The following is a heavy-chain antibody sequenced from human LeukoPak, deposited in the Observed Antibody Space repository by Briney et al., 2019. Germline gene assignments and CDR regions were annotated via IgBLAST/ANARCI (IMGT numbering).Heavy chain of an antibody. CDR3: ARRAGAYSHPYDY. V-gene: IGHV3-53*01. D-gene: IGHD4/OR15-4a*01. Sequence: ETLSLTCAVYGGSFSGYYWSWVRQAPGKGLEWVSFIYSAGNTHYSDSVKGRFTISIDNSKNTLYLQMNSLRAEDTAVYYCARRAGAYSHPYDYWGQGTLVTVSS. CDR1: GGSFSGYY. J-gene: IGHJ4*02. CDR2: IYSAGNT.